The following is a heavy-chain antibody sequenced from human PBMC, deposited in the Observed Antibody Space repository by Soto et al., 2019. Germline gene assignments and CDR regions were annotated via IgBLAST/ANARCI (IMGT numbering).Heavy chain of an antibody. V-gene: IGHV4-30-4*01. CDR1: GGSISSGYYY. CDR3: VKDLTFTIFEDAMHV. D-gene: IGHD3-3*01. Sequence: PSETLSLTCSVSGGSISSGYYYWSWIRQPPGKGLEWIGNIYYSGNTYYNPSLKSRLIISIDTSKNQFSLKVGSVTAADTALYYCVKDLTFTIFEDAMHVWGQGTTVTVSS. CDR2: IYYSGNT. J-gene: IGHJ6*02.